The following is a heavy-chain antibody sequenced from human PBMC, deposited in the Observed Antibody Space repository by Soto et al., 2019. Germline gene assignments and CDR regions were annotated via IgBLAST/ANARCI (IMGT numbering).Heavy chain of an antibody. J-gene: IGHJ1*01. Sequence: EVQLVESGGGLVQPGGSLRLSCAASGFTFSSYSMNWVRQAPGKGLEWVSFISSSSSTIYYADSVKGRFTISRDNAKKSLYLQVNSLRAEDTAVYYCAREVDFQHWGQGTLVTVSS. CDR2: ISSSSSTI. CDR1: GFTFSSYS. V-gene: IGHV3-48*01. CDR3: AREVDFQH.